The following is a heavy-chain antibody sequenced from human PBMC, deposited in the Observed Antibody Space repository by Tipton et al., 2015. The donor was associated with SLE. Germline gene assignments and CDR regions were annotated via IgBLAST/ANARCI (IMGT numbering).Heavy chain of an antibody. CDR1: GASIRSTTFY. CDR2: ISDTRGT. CDR3: ARDSDSYAFPF. V-gene: IGHV4-39*07. Sequence: TLSLTCTVSGASIRSTTFYWGWIRQPPGKGLEWIGSISDTRGTDYSPSLKSRVTISVDTSKNQFSLEVTSVTAADTAVYYCARDSDSYAFPFWSPGTLVIVSS. J-gene: IGHJ4*02. D-gene: IGHD3-3*01.